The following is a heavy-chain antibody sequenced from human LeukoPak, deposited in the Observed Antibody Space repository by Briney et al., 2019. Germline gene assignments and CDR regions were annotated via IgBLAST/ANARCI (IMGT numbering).Heavy chain of an antibody. CDR1: GYTFTSYD. D-gene: IGHD2-2*01. Sequence: VSVKVSCKASGYTFTSYDINWVRQATGQGLEWMGWMNPNSGNTGYAQKFQGRVTMTRNTSISTAYMELSSLRSEDTAVYYCARGRRPIVVVPDDIHKPLNYFDPWGQGTLVTVSS. CDR3: ARGRRPIVVVPDDIHKPLNYFDP. J-gene: IGHJ5*02. V-gene: IGHV1-8*02. CDR2: MNPNSGNT.